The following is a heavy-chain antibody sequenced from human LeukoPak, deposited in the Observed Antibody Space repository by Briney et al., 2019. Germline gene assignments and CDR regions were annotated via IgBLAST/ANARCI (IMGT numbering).Heavy chain of an antibody. J-gene: IGHJ6*02. V-gene: IGHV4-59*01. CDR2: IYYSGST. CDR3: ARVVTTYYDFWSGYDYYYGMDV. D-gene: IGHD3-3*01. Sequence: PSETLSLTCTVSGGSISSYYWSWIRQPPGKGLEWIGYIYYSGSTNYNPSLKSRVTISVDTSKNQFSLKLSSVTAADTAVYYCARVVTTYYDFWSGYDYYYGMDVWGQGTTVTVSS. CDR1: GGSISSYY.